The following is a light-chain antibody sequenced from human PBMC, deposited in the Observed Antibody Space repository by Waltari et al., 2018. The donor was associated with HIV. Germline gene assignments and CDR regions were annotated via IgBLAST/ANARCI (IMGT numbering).Light chain of an antibody. V-gene: IGLV1-44*01. J-gene: IGLJ2*01. CDR1: SSNIGDNT. CDR2: NDE. Sequence: QSVLTQPPSASGTFGQRVAISCSGSSSNIGDNTVNWYQQVPGAAPKPLIYNDEQRPSGVPDRFSGSKSGTSASLAINGLQSEDEGTYYCSTWQDGLNGVLFGGGTELAVL. CDR3: STWQDGLNGVL.